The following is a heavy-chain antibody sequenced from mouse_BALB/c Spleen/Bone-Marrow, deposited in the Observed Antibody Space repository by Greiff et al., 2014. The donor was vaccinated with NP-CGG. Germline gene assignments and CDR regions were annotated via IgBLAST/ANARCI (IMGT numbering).Heavy chain of an antibody. CDR3: ARSHRGYYSDY. D-gene: IGHD6-1*01. Sequence: QVHVKQSGPGLVQPSQSLSITCTVSGFSLTTYGVHWVRQSPGKGLEWLGVIWSGGSTDYNAAFISRLSISKDNSKSQVFFKMNSLQANDTAIYYCARSHRGYYSDYWGQGTTLTVSS. CDR1: GFSLTTYG. CDR2: IWSGGST. J-gene: IGHJ2*01. V-gene: IGHV2-2*02.